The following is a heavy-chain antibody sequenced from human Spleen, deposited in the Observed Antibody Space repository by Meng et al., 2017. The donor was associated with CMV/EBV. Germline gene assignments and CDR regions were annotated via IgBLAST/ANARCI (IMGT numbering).Heavy chain of an antibody. V-gene: IGHV3-7*01. J-gene: IGHJ6*02. D-gene: IGHD2-21*01. Sequence: GGSLRLSCAASGFTFSSYWMSWVRQAPGKGLEWVANIKQDGSEKYYADSVKGRFTISRDNSKNTLYLQMNSRRAEDTAVYYCARGEGRYCGGDCYSYYYYGMDVWGQGTTVTVSS. CDR2: IKQDGSEK. CDR3: ARGEGRYCGGDCYSYYYYGMDV. CDR1: GFTFSSYW.